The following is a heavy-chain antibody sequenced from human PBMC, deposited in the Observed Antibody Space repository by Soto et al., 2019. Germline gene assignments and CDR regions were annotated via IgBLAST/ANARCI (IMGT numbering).Heavy chain of an antibody. CDR2: ISAYDGNT. Sequence: QVQLVQSGAEVKKPGASVKVACRASGYTFTSYGISWVRQAPGPGLAWMGWISAYDGNTNYAQKLQGRGTMTTDTSTSTDYMELRSLRSDDTAVYYCARPTDFPVGTGVMDVWGQGTTVTVSS. J-gene: IGHJ6*02. V-gene: IGHV1-18*04. CDR1: GYTFTSYG. D-gene: IGHD2-8*02. CDR3: ARPTDFPVGTGVMDV.